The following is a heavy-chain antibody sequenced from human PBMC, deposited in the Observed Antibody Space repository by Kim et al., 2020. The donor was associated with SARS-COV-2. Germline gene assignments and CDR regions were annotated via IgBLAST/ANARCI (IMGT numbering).Heavy chain of an antibody. CDR1: GYTFTSYG. CDR3: ARDPKSVRGVNWFDP. J-gene: IGHJ5*02. V-gene: IGHV1-18*04. D-gene: IGHD3-10*01. Sequence: ASVKVSCKASGYTFTSYGISWVRQAPGQGLEWMGWISVYNGNTNYAQKLQGRVTMTTDTSTSTAYMELRSLRSDDTAVYYCARDPKSVRGVNWFDPWGQGTLVTVSS. CDR2: ISVYNGNT.